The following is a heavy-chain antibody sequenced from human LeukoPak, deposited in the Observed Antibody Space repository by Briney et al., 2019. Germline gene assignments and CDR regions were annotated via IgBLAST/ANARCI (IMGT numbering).Heavy chain of an antibody. V-gene: IGHV1-18*01. CDR2: ISAYNGNT. J-gene: IGHJ4*02. Sequence: ASVKVSCKASGYTFTSYGISWVRRAPGQGLEWMGWISAYNGNTNYAQKLQGRVTMTTDTSTSTAYMELRSLRSDDTAVYYCARVIYDFWSGYYPFDYWGQGTLVTVSS. CDR3: ARVIYDFWSGYYPFDY. D-gene: IGHD3-3*01. CDR1: GYTFTSYG.